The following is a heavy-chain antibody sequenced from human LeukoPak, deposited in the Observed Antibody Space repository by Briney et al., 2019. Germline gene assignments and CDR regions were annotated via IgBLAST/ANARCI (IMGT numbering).Heavy chain of an antibody. Sequence: PGGSLRLSCAASGFTFSSYWMTWVRQAPGKGLEWVANIKEDGSEKHYVDSVEGRSTISRDNAKNSLYLQMNSLTAEDTAVYYCTRGGGTFPYWGQGTLVTVSS. V-gene: IGHV3-7*05. CDR2: IKEDGSEK. J-gene: IGHJ4*02. D-gene: IGHD1-1*01. CDR1: GFTFSSYW. CDR3: TRGGGTFPY.